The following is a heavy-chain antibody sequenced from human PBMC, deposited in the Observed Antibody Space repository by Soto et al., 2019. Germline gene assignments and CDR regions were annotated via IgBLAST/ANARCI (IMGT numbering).Heavy chain of an antibody. CDR1: GGSISSGGYY. CDR2: IYYSGST. CDR3: AREGYYYDSSGYYWDAFDI. D-gene: IGHD3-22*01. Sequence: QVQLQESGPGLVKPSQTLSLTCTVSGGSISSGGYYWSWIRQHPGKGLEWIGYIYYSGSTYYNPALKSRVTISVDTSKNQFSLKLSSVTAADTAVYYCAREGYYYDSSGYYWDAFDIWGQGTMVTVSS. J-gene: IGHJ3*02. V-gene: IGHV4-31*03.